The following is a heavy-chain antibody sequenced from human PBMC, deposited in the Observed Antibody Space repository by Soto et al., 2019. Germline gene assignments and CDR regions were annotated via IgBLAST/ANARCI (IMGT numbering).Heavy chain of an antibody. V-gene: IGHV3-48*02. J-gene: IGHJ4*02. D-gene: IGHD6-13*01. CDR1: GFTFSTYS. Sequence: PGGSLRLSCAASGFTFSTYSMNWVRRAPGKGLEWISYISSSLSTIFYADSVKGRFTISRDNAKNSLHLQMNSLRDEDTAVYYCARGSEGARQQLAHDYWGQGTLVTVSS. CDR2: ISSSLSTI. CDR3: ARGSEGARQQLAHDY.